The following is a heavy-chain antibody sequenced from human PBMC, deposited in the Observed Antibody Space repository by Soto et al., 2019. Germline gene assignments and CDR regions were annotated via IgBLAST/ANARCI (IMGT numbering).Heavy chain of an antibody. D-gene: IGHD3-10*01. J-gene: IGHJ5*02. Sequence: EEQLLESGGALVQPGGSLRLSCEVSGFTFSNYAMTWVRQAPGKGLEWVSTINTGGISTYYADSVKGRFTISRDNSKSTLYRQINNLRAEDTAVYYCAKVAGKTWFGPFGGFDPWGQGTLVTVSS. V-gene: IGHV3-23*01. CDR1: GFTFSNYA. CDR3: AKVAGKTWFGPFGGFDP. CDR2: INTGGIST.